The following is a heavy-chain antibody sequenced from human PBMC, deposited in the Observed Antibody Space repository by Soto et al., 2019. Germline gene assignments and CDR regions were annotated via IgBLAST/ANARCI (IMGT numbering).Heavy chain of an antibody. CDR1: GFTFNSYW. V-gene: IGHV3-74*01. J-gene: IGHJ5*02. Sequence: GGSLRLSCAASGFTFNSYWMHWVRQAPGKGLVWVSRINNDGSTTDYADFVKGRFTISRDNAKNTLYLQMNSLRAEDTAGYYCTRGTPWFDPWGQGTLVTVSS. D-gene: IGHD2-15*01. CDR3: TRGTPWFDP. CDR2: INNDGSTT.